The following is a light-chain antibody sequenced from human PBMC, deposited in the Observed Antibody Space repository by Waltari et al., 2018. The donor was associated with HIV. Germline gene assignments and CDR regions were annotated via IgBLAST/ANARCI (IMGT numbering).Light chain of an antibody. J-gene: IGLJ1*01. CDR3: SSYAGSNIYV. CDR2: EVS. Sequence: QSALTQPTSASGSLRQSVTLSCTGTSSDVGGYNYVSWYQQHPGKAPKLMIYEVSKRPSGIPDRFSGSKSGNTASLTVSGLLAEDEADYYCSSYAGSNIYVFGTGTKVTVL. V-gene: IGLV2-8*01. CDR1: SSDVGGYNY.